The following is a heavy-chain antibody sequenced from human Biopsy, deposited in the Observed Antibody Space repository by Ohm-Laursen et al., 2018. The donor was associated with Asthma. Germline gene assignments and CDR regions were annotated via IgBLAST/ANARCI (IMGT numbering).Heavy chain of an antibody. CDR3: ARVRGAFYESSVKNAFDV. CDR2: THYSGTT. Sequence: SDTLSLTWTVSGGSIGIYYWGWIRQPPGKGLEYIGYTHYSGTTNTDPSLTGRVTMSVDTSKNQFPLKVTSVTAADTAVYFCARVRGAFYESSVKNAFDVWGQGTMVTVSS. J-gene: IGHJ3*01. V-gene: IGHV4-59*07. CDR1: GGSIGIYY. D-gene: IGHD3-22*01.